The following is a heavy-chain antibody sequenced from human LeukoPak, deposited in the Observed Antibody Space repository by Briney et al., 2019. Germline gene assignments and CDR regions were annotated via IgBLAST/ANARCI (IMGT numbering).Heavy chain of an antibody. CDR3: ARLDCGGDCYPHPAYYYYYMDV. CDR1: GGSISSYY. V-gene: IGHV4-39*01. Sequence: SETLSLTCTVSGGSISSYYWGWIRQPPGKGLEWIGSIYYSGSTYYNPSLKSRVTISVDTSKNQFSLKLSSVTAADTAVYYCARLDCGGDCYPHPAYYYYYMDVWGKGTTVTISS. CDR2: IYYSGST. D-gene: IGHD2-21*02. J-gene: IGHJ6*03.